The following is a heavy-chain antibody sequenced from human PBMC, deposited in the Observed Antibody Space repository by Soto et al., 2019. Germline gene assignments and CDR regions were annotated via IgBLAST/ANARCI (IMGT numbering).Heavy chain of an antibody. Sequence: GGSLRLSCAASGFTFSSYAMSWVRQAPGKGLEWVSAISGSGGSTYYADSVKGRFTISRDNSKNTLYLQMNSLRAEDTAVYYCATKATVTTDRYYYYGMDVWGQGTTVTVSS. V-gene: IGHV3-23*01. D-gene: IGHD4-4*01. J-gene: IGHJ6*02. CDR2: ISGSGGST. CDR1: GFTFSSYA. CDR3: ATKATVTTDRYYYYGMDV.